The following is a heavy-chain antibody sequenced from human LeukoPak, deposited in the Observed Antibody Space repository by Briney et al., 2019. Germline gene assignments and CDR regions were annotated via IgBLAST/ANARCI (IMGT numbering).Heavy chain of an antibody. J-gene: IGHJ4*02. CDR3: ASLPAIGYCSGGSCFLVDS. D-gene: IGHD2-15*01. CDR2: INPNSGGT. Sequence: GASVKVSCKASGYTFTGYYMHWVRQAPGQGLEWMGWINPNSGGTNYAQKLQGRLTISTDESTNTVYMELCSLRSEDTAVYYCASLPAIGYCSGGSCFLVDSWGQGSLVTVSS. CDR1: GYTFTGYY. V-gene: IGHV1-2*02.